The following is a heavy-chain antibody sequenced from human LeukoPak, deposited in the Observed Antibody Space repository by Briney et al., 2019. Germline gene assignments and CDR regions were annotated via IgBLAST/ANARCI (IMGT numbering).Heavy chain of an antibody. CDR3: ARDEDTAMHNAFDI. Sequence: SETLSLTCTVSGCSISSYYWSWIRQPPGKGLEWIGYIYYSGSTNYNPSLKSRVTISVDTSKNQFSLKLSSVTAADTAVYYCARDEDTAMHNAFDIWGQGTMVTVSS. CDR2: IYYSGST. J-gene: IGHJ3*02. V-gene: IGHV4-59*01. D-gene: IGHD5-18*01. CDR1: GCSISSYY.